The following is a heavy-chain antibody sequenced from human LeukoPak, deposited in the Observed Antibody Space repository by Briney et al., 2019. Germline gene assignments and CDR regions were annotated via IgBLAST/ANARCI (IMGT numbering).Heavy chain of an antibody. CDR2: IKGDGSST. CDR3: ARASTTVPNLLDH. V-gene: IGHV3-74*01. J-gene: IGHJ4*02. D-gene: IGHD4-17*01. Sequence: GGSLRLSCAASGFTFSTYWMHWVRQAPGKGLVWVARIKGDGSSTIYADSVKGRFTISRDNTKNTLYLQTSSLRAEDTAVYYCARASTTVPNLLDHWGRGTLVTVSS. CDR1: GFTFSTYW.